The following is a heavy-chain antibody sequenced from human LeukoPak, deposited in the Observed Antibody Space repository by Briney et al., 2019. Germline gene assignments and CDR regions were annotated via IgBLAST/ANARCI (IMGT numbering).Heavy chain of an antibody. Sequence: GGSLRLSCAASGFSFSIYAMSWVRQAPGKGLEWVSAIDGRGGGTYYADSVKGRFTISRDNSKNTLYLQMNSLRAEDTAVYYCAKDGRGSGGWCFDYWGQGTLVTVSS. J-gene: IGHJ4*02. V-gene: IGHV3-23*01. D-gene: IGHD6-19*01. CDR3: AKDGRGSGGWCFDY. CDR2: IDGRGGGT. CDR1: GFSFSIYA.